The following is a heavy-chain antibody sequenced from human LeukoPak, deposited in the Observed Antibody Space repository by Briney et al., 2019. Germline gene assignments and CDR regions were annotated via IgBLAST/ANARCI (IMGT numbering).Heavy chain of an antibody. CDR1: GGSISSYY. Sequence: PSETLSLTCTVSGGSISSYYWSWIRQAPGKGLEWIGYIYYSGSTNYNPSLKSRVTISVDTSKNQFSLKLSSVTAADTAVYYCARREDYYDSSGYSDWGQGTLVTVSS. D-gene: IGHD3-22*01. V-gene: IGHV4-59*01. CDR3: ARREDYYDSSGYSD. CDR2: IYYSGST. J-gene: IGHJ4*02.